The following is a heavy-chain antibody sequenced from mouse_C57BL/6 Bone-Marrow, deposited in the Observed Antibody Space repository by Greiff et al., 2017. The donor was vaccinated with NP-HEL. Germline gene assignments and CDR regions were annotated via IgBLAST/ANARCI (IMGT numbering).Heavy chain of an antibody. V-gene: IGHV1-50*01. Sequence: VQLQQPGAELVKPGASVKLSCKASGYTFTSYWMQWVKQRPGQGLEWIGEIDPSDSYTNYNQKFKGKATLTVDTSSSTAYMQLSSLTSEDSAVYYCARDSSGYLDYWGQGNTLTVSS. D-gene: IGHD3-2*02. CDR2: IDPSDSYT. CDR1: GYTFTSYW. J-gene: IGHJ2*01. CDR3: ARDSSGYLDY.